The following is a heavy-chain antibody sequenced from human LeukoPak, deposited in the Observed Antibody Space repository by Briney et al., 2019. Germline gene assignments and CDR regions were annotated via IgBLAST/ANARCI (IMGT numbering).Heavy chain of an antibody. CDR3: AIPPLSGTGSSRPLAEIDV. CDR1: GFTFSSYS. CDR2: ISNSSSYI. J-gene: IGHJ6*02. Sequence: GGSLRLSCAASGFTFSSYSMNWVRQAPGKGLEWVSSISNSSSYIYYADSVKGRFTISRDNAKNSLYLQMNSLRAEDTAVYYCAIPPLSGTGSSRPLAEIDVWGQGSTVTVCS. V-gene: IGHV3-21*01. D-gene: IGHD3-10*01.